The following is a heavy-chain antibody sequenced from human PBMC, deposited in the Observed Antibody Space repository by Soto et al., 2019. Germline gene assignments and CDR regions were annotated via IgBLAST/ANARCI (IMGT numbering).Heavy chain of an antibody. CDR2: IYYSGST. V-gene: IGHV4-59*01. Sequence: SETLSLTCTVSGGSISSYYWSWIRQPPGKGLEWIGYIYYSGSTNYNPSLKSRVTISVDTSKNQFSLKLSSVTAADTAVYYCARGIAAAGTEAGEYYYYYYYMDVWGKGTKVTVSS. CDR1: GGSISSYY. D-gene: IGHD6-13*01. CDR3: ARGIAAAGTEAGEYYYYYYYMDV. J-gene: IGHJ6*03.